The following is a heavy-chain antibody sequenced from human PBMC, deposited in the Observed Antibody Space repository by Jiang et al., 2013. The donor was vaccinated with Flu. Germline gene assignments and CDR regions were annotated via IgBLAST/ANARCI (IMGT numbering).Heavy chain of an antibody. D-gene: IGHD4-11*01. CDR3: ARDLLNDYSNGWFDP. J-gene: IGHJ5*02. CDR1: GGSISSGSYY. Sequence: GSGLVKPSQTLSLTCTVSGGSISSGSYYWSWIRQPAGKGLEWIGRIYTSGSTNYNPSLKSRVTISVDTSKNQFSLKLSSVTAADTAVYYCARDLLNDYSNGWFDPWGQGTLVTVSS. V-gene: IGHV4-61*02. CDR2: IYTSGST.